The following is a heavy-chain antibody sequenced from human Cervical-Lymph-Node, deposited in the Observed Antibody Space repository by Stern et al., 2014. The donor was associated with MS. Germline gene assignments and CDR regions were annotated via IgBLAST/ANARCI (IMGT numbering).Heavy chain of an antibody. D-gene: IGHD1-26*01. CDR1: GGSITSHY. CDR2: VYYTGTT. V-gene: IGHV4-59*11. CDR3: ARDEGGSYDH. J-gene: IGHJ4*02. Sequence: LQLQESGPGLVKPAENLSLTCTISGGSITSHYWSWIRQPPGKGLEYIGYVYYTGTTNYNPSLTGRVAISVDTSKNQFFLKLSSVTAADTAVYFCARDEGGSYDHWGQGTLVTVSS.